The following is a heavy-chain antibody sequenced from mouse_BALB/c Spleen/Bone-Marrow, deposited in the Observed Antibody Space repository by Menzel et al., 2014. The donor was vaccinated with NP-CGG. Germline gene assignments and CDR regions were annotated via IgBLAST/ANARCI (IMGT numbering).Heavy chain of an antibody. V-gene: IGHV1S127*01. CDR1: GYSFTNYW. D-gene: IGHD2-4*01. CDR3: ARYDYGLDY. CDR2: IDPSDSET. J-gene: IGHJ2*01. Sequence: QVQLQQSGPQLVRPGASVKISCKASGYSFTNYWMHWVKQRPGQGLEWIGMIDPSDSETRLNQKFKDKATLTVDKSSITAYMQLSSPTSEDSAVYYSARYDYGLDYWGQDTPLTVSS.